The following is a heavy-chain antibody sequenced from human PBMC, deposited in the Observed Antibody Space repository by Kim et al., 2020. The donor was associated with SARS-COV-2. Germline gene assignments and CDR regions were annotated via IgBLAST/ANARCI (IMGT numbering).Heavy chain of an antibody. J-gene: IGHJ4*02. CDR2: ILSRADGGTK. D-gene: IGHD1-26*01. CDR3: TTDQDRLPQIVGALYD. Sequence: GGSLRLSCAASGFSFSNAWMSWVRQAPGKGLEWVGRILSRADGGTKDYAAPVKGRFTISRDDSKNTLYLQMNSLKTEDTAVYYCTTDQDRLPQIVGALYDWGQGTLVTVSS. CDR1: GFSFSNAW. V-gene: IGHV3-15*01.